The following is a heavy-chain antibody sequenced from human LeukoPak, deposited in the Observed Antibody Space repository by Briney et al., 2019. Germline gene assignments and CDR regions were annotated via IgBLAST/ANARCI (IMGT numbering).Heavy chain of an antibody. Sequence: PSETLSLTCTVSGGSISSYYWSWIRQPPGKGQEWIGYIYYSGSTNYNPSLKSRVTISVETSKNQFSLKLISVTAADTAVYYCARVREEYCSSTSCYTHYYYGMDVWGQGTTVTVSS. CDR2: IYYSGST. CDR3: ARVREEYCSSTSCYTHYYYGMDV. V-gene: IGHV4-59*01. D-gene: IGHD2-2*02. J-gene: IGHJ6*02. CDR1: GGSISSYY.